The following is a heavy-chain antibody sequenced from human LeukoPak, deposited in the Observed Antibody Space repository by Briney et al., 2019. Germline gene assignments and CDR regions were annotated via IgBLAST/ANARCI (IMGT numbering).Heavy chain of an antibody. CDR1: GFTFNNHW. V-gene: IGHV3-7*01. CDR2: IRHDGSDK. CDR3: ARADIVVVPAASDY. Sequence: GGSLRLSCAASGFTFNNHWMSWVRQAPGKGLEWVANIRHDGSDKKYVDSVKGRFTTSRDNAENSLFLQMNSLRAEDTAVYYCARADIVVVPAASDYWGQGTLVTVSS. D-gene: IGHD2-2*01. J-gene: IGHJ4*02.